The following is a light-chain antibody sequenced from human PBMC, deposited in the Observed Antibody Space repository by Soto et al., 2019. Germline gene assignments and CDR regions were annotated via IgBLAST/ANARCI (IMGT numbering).Light chain of an antibody. Sequence: QSVLTQPPSASGTPGQRVTISCSGSSSNIGSNYVYWYHQLPGTAPKLVIYRNNQRPSGVPDRISGSKSGTSASLAISGLRSEDEADYYCSSYTSSSTDVFGTGTKVTVL. V-gene: IGLV1-47*01. J-gene: IGLJ1*01. CDR1: SSNIGSNY. CDR2: RNN. CDR3: SSYTSSSTDV.